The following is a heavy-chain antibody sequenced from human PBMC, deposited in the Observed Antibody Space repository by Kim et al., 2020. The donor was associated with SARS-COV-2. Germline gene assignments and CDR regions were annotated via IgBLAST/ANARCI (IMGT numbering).Heavy chain of an antibody. J-gene: IGHJ6*03. CDR2: IYYSGST. D-gene: IGHD1-1*01. CDR3: ARGARNAPYYYYYYYMDV. Sequence: SETLSLTCTVSGGSISSYYWSWIRQPPGKGLEWIGYIYYSGSTNYNPSLKSRVTISGDTSKNQFSLKLSSVTAADTAVSYCARGARNAPYYYYYYYMDVWGKGTTVTVSS. V-gene: IGHV4-59*01. CDR1: GGSISSYY.